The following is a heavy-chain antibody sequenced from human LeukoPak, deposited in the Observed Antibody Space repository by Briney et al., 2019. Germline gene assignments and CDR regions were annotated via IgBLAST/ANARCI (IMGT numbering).Heavy chain of an antibody. D-gene: IGHD2-21*02. CDR2: ILPVFGSA. Sequence: ASVKVSCKASGDTFNSHVISWVRQAPGQGLEWMGGILPVFGSATYAQRFQGRVTITADEDTSTAYLEMSSLRYEDTAVYYCARVGTAGGTWFDPWGQGTLVTVSS. V-gene: IGHV1-69*13. CDR3: ARVGTAGGTWFDP. CDR1: GDTFNSHV. J-gene: IGHJ5*02.